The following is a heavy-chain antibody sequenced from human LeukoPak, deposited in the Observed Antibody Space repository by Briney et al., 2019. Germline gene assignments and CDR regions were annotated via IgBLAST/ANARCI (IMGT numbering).Heavy chain of an antibody. J-gene: IGHJ4*02. D-gene: IGHD3-22*01. CDR3: ASSFYDSSGHPQFDK. Sequence: TGGSLRLSCAASGFTFSRYGMHWVRQAPGKGLEWVAVIWYDGRNKYYADSVKGRFTISRENSKNTLYLQMNSLRAEDTAVYYCASSFYDSSGHPQFDKWGQGTLVTVSS. CDR2: IWYDGRNK. CDR1: GFTFSRYG. V-gene: IGHV3-33*03.